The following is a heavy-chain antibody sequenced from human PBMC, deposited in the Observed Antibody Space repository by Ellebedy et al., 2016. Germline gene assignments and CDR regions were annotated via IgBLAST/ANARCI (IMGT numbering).Heavy chain of an antibody. CDR2: ISGSGGST. D-gene: IGHD1-26*01. CDR3: ARVRYIVGATVHYYYMDV. Sequence: GGSLRLXCAASGFTFSSYAMSWVRQAPGKGLEWVSAISGSGGSTYYADSVKGRFTISRDNSKNTLYLQMNSLRAEDTAVYYCARVRYIVGATVHYYYMDVWGKGTTVTVSS. V-gene: IGHV3-23*01. J-gene: IGHJ6*03. CDR1: GFTFSSYA.